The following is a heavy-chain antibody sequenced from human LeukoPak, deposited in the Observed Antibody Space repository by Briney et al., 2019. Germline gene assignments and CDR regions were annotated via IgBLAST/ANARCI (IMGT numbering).Heavy chain of an antibody. Sequence: SETLSLTCTVSGGSISSYYWSWIRQPPGKGLEWIGYIYYSGSTNYNPSLKSRVTISVDTSKNRFSLKLSSVTAADTAVYYCARVPLEMATIPYFDYWGQGTLVTVSS. D-gene: IGHD5-24*01. J-gene: IGHJ4*02. CDR2: IYYSGST. CDR1: GGSISSYY. V-gene: IGHV4-59*01. CDR3: ARVPLEMATIPYFDY.